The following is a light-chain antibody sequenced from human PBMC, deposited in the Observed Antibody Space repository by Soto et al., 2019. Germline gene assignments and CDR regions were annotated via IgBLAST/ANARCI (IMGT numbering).Light chain of an antibody. CDR1: SSDIGGHHF. CDR2: EVT. Sequence: QSALTQPASVSGPPGQSITISCTGTSSDIGGHHFVSWYQQQSGKAPKLVIYEVTDRPSGVSDRFSGSKSGNTASLTISGLQPEDEADYYCSSYTSSSLYVFGTGTKVTV. V-gene: IGLV2-14*01. J-gene: IGLJ1*01. CDR3: SSYTSSSLYV.